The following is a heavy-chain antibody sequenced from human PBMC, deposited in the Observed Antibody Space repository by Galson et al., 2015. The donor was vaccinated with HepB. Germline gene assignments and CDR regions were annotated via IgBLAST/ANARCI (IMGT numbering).Heavy chain of an antibody. J-gene: IGHJ4*02. D-gene: IGHD6-19*01. V-gene: IGHV3-7*01. CDR2: INQDGSET. CDR1: GFTFSSFW. CDR3: ARDRGWYGVDY. Sequence: SLRLSCAASGFTFSSFWMTWVRQAPGKGLEWVANINQDGSETYYVVSVKGRFTVSRDNAKNSLYLQMNSLRAEDTAVYYCARDRGWYGVDYWGQGTLVTVSS.